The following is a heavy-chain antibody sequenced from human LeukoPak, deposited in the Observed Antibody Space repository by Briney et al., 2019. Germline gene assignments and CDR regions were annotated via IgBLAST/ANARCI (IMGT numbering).Heavy chain of an antibody. CDR3: ARALGPTSYWYFDL. J-gene: IGHJ2*01. D-gene: IGHD3-16*01. CDR2: IYYSGST. CDR1: GGSISSYY. Sequence: SETLSLTCTVSGGSISSYYWSWIRQPPGKGLEWIGYIYYSGSTNYNPSLKSRVTISVDTSKNQFSLKLSSVTAADTAVYYCARALGPTSYWYFDLWGRGTLVTVSS. V-gene: IGHV4-59*01.